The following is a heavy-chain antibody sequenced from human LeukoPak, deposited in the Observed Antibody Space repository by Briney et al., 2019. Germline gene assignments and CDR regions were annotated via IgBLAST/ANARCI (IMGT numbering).Heavy chain of an antibody. D-gene: IGHD1-26*01. CDR3: ARDVGGSLDY. J-gene: IGHJ4*02. CDR1: GFTFSTYW. V-gene: IGHV3-7*01. Sequence: PGGSLRLSCAASGFTFSTYWMAWVRQAPGKGLEWVANIKGDETAKHQADSVKGRVTISRDNAQNSVYLQMSSLRGDDTAVYYCARDVGGSLDYWGQGTLVTVSS. CDR2: IKGDETAK.